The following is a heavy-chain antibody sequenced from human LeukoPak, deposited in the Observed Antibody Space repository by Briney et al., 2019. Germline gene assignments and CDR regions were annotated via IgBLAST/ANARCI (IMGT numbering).Heavy chain of an antibody. CDR3: ARDVDPYYHDSSDAFDI. D-gene: IGHD3-22*01. V-gene: IGHV7-4-1*02. J-gene: IGHJ3*02. CDR1: GYTFTSYA. CDR2: INTNTGNP. Sequence: GASVKVSCKASGYTFTSYAMNWVRQAPGQGLEWMGWINTNTGNPTYAQGFTGRFVFSLDTSVSTAYLQISSLKAEDTAVYYCARDVDPYYHDSSDAFDIWGQGTMVTVSS.